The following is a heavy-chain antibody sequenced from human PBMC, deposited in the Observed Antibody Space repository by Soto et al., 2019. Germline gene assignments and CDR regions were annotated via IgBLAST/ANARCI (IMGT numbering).Heavy chain of an antibody. Sequence: EVQLLESGGGLVQPGGSLRLSCAASGFTFSSYAMWWVRQAPGKGLECVSAISGGGETTYYADSVKGRFTISRDNPKNTLYLQMNSLRAEDTAVYYCAFNSGSGSYYFDYWGQGTLVTLSS. D-gene: IGHD3-10*01. J-gene: IGHJ4*02. V-gene: IGHV3-23*01. CDR2: ISGGGETT. CDR1: GFTFSSYA. CDR3: AFNSGSGSYYFDY.